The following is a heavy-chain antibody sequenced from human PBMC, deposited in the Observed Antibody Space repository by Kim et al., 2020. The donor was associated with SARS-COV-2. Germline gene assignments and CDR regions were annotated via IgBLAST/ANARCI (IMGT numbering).Heavy chain of an antibody. V-gene: IGHV3-30-3*01. D-gene: IGHD6-13*01. CDR1: GFTFSSYA. J-gene: IGHJ3*02. Sequence: GGSLRLSCAASGFTFSSYAMHWVHQAPGKGLEWVAVISYDGSNKYYADSVKGRFTISRDNSKNTLYLQMNSLRAEDTAVYYCARGLAAAGFDAFDIWGQGTMVTVSS. CDR2: ISYDGSNK. CDR3: ARGLAAAGFDAFDI.